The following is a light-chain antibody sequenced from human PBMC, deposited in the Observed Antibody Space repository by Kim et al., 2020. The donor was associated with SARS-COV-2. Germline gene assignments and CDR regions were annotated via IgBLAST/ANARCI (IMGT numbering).Light chain of an antibody. Sequence: AYVGDRVTITCRASQSISTWLAWYQQKPGKAPNLLIYKASSLESGVPSRFSGSGSGTEFTLTISSLQPDDFATYYCQQYNSYSPYTFGQGTKLEI. CDR1: QSISTW. V-gene: IGKV1-5*03. CDR3: QQYNSYSPYT. J-gene: IGKJ2*01. CDR2: KAS.